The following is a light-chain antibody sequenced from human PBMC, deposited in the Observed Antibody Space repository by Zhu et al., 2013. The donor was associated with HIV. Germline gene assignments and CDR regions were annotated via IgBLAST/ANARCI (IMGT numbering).Light chain of an antibody. CDR1: QSVSSY. Sequence: EIVLTQSPATLSLSPGERATLSCRASQSVSSYLAWYQQKPGQAPRLLIYDASNRATGIPARFSGSGSGTDFTLTISSLEPEDSAVYFCQQYGSSPPLTFGGGTRVEI. V-gene: IGKV3-11*01. CDR2: DAS. J-gene: IGKJ4*01. CDR3: QQYGSSPPLT.